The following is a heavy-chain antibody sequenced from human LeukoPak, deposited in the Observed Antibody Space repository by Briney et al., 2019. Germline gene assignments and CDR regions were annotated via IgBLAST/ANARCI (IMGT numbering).Heavy chain of an antibody. CDR1: GYSFNSYW. Sequence: GESLHTSCQGSGYSFNSYWIGWVRQTPAKGLGRMGIIYPGDSDTRYRPSFPHQVTNTAHKSSNTAFLQWSSLQASDTAMYFCARPREGYNWNYYDYWGQGTLVTVSS. J-gene: IGHJ4*02. CDR2: IYPGDSDT. CDR3: ARPREGYNWNYYDY. V-gene: IGHV5-51*01. D-gene: IGHD1-20*01.